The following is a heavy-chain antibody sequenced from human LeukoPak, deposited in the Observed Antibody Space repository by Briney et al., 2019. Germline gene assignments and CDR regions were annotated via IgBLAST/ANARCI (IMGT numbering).Heavy chain of an antibody. Sequence: GSLRLSCAASGFTFSSYAMSWVRRAPGKGLEWVAAISSSGGSTYYADSVKSRFTISRDNSKNTLYLQMNSLRAEDTAVYYCAKDGYCSAGSCFSANDAFDIWGQGTMVTVSS. CDR1: GFTFSSYA. CDR2: ISSSGGST. V-gene: IGHV3-23*01. D-gene: IGHD2-15*01. J-gene: IGHJ3*02. CDR3: AKDGYCSAGSCFSANDAFDI.